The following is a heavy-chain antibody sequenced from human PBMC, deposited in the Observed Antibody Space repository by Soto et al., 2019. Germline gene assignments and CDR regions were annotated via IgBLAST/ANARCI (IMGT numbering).Heavy chain of an antibody. V-gene: IGHV3-23*01. CDR2: ISGSGGST. J-gene: IGHJ4*02. Sequence: GGSLTLSCAASGFTFSSYAMSWVRQAPGKGLEWVSAISGSGGSTYYADSVKGRFTISRDNSKNTLYLQMNSLRAEDTAVYYCAKDRGKDIAVVATRGTFDYWGQGTLVTVSS. D-gene: IGHD2-15*01. CDR1: GFTFSSYA. CDR3: AKDRGKDIAVVATRGTFDY.